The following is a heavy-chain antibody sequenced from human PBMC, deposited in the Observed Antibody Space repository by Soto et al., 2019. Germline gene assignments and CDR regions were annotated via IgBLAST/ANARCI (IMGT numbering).Heavy chain of an antibody. V-gene: IGHV1-69*02. CDR1: GGTFSSYT. CDR3: ASNNRSHYAFDY. D-gene: IGHD1-26*01. CDR2: IIPILGIA. J-gene: IGHJ4*02. Sequence: GASVKVSCKASGGTFSSYTISWVRQAPGQGLEWMGRIIPILGIANYAQKFQGRVTITADKSTSTAYMELSSLRSEDTAVYHCASNNRSHYAFDYWGQGTLVTVSS.